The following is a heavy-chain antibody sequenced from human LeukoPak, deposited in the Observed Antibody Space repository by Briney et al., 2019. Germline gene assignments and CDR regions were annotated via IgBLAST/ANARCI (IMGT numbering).Heavy chain of an antibody. Sequence: SETLSLTCSVSGGSLSSNIYYWGWLRQPPGKGLEWIATIYYSGSSYYNPSLESRVTISVDTSKNHLSLKVSSVTAADTAVYYCARRSNGWYYFDYWGQGTLVTVSS. CDR1: GGSLSSNIYY. D-gene: IGHD6-19*01. CDR2: IYYSGSS. V-gene: IGHV4-39*02. J-gene: IGHJ4*02. CDR3: ARRSNGWYYFDY.